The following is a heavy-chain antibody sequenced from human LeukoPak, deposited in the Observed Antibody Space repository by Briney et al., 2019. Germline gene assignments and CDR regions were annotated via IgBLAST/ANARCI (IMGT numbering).Heavy chain of an antibody. CDR3: ASYCSGGSCYANFDY. Sequence: SQTLSLTCAVSGGSISSGGYSWSWIRQPPGKGLEWIGYIYHSGSTYYNPSLKSRVTISVDRSKNQFSLKLSSVTAADTAVYYCASYCSGGSCYANFDYWGQGTLVTVSS. V-gene: IGHV4-30-2*01. D-gene: IGHD2-15*01. J-gene: IGHJ4*02. CDR1: GGSISSGGYS. CDR2: IYHSGST.